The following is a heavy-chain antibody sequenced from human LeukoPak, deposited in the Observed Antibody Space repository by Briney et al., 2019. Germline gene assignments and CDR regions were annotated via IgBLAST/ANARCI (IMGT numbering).Heavy chain of an antibody. D-gene: IGHD3-10*01. V-gene: IGHV3-74*01. Sequence: GGSLRLSCAASGFTFSSYWMHWVRQAPGKGLVWVSRINSDGSSTSYADSVKGRFTISRDNAKNTLYLQMNSLRAEDTAVYYCAREVVGTMVRGATLGNYWGQGTLVTVSS. CDR1: GFTFSSYW. J-gene: IGHJ4*02. CDR2: INSDGSST. CDR3: AREVVGTMVRGATLGNY.